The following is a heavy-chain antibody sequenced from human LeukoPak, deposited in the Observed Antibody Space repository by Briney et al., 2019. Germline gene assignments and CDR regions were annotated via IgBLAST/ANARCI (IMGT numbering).Heavy chain of an antibody. V-gene: IGHV4-38-2*01. CDR2: IYHTGSN. CDR1: GYSISSGYY. Sequence: PSETLSLTCAVSGYSISSGYYWGWVRQAPGKGLEWIWSIYHTGSNDYNPSLKSRLTISVDMSKNQFSLNLRSVTAADSAVYYCARDKDDYVWGTYRWWGQGMLVTVSS. CDR3: ARDKDDYVWGTYRW. J-gene: IGHJ4*02. D-gene: IGHD3-16*02.